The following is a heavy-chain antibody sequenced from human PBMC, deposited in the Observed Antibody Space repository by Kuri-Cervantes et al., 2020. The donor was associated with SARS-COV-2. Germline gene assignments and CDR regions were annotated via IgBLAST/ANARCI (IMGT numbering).Heavy chain of an antibody. D-gene: IGHD2-2*02. V-gene: IGHV4-39*01. J-gene: IGHJ6*02. Sequence: SETLSLTCTVSGGSISSSSYYWGWIRQPPGKGPEWIGSIYYSGSTYYNPSLKSRVTISVDTSKNQFSLKLSSVTAADTAVYYCARLGLGYCSSTSCYTRYSNGVDYYYYYGMDVWGQGTTVTVSS. CDR3: ARLGLGYCSSTSCYTRYSNGVDYYYYYGMDV. CDR1: GGSISSSSYY. CDR2: IYYSGST.